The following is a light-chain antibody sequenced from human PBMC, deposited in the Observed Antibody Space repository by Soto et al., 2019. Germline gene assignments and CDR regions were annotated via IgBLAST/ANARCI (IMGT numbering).Light chain of an antibody. V-gene: IGLV1-36*01. CDR3: AAWDDSLNAYV. CDR1: GSNIGTNA. Sequence: QSALTQPPSVSEAPRQRVTISCSGSGSNIGTNAVTWYQQLPGKAPELLIYYDDLLPSGVSDRFSGSKSGTSASLAISGLQSEDEADYYCAAWDDSLNAYVFGTGTKVTVL. J-gene: IGLJ1*01. CDR2: YDD.